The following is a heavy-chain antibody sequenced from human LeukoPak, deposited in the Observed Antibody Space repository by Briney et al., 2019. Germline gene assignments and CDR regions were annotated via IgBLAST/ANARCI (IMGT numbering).Heavy chain of an antibody. D-gene: IGHD2-2*01. CDR3: ARARYANAWYAFDI. J-gene: IGHJ3*02. CDR2: LSHSGSS. V-gene: IGHV4-59*02. CDR1: GGSVSSYY. Sequence: SETLSLTCTASGGSVSSYYWSWIRRPPGRGLEWIAYLSHSGSSDSNPSLTSRVTTLVDTSKNHFSLKLTSVTAADTAVYYCARARYANAWYAFDIWGHGTMVTVSS.